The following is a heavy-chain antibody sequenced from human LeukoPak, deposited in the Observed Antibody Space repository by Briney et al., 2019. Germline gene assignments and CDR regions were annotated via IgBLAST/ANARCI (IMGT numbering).Heavy chain of an antibody. V-gene: IGHV3-48*03. CDR2: IGSSGTTR. D-gene: IGHD6-19*01. Sequence: GGSLRLSCAVSGFPFSIYEMNWVRQAPGNGLEWVSNIGSSGTTRYYADSVKGRFSISRDNAKNSLYLQMNSLRVEDTGVYYCALLAVASDFDYWGQGALVTVSS. CDR3: ALLAVASDFDY. J-gene: IGHJ4*02. CDR1: GFPFSIYE.